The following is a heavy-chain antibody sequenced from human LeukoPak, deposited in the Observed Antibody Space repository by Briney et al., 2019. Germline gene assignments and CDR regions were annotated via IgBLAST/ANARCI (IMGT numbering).Heavy chain of an antibody. Sequence: PGRSLRLSCAASGFTFSSYGMHWVRQAPGKGLEWVAVISYDGGNKYYADSVKGRFTISRDNSMNTLYLQMNSLRAEDTAVYYCAKGFRSNSCYDDYWGQGTLVTVSS. CDR3: AKGFRSNSCYDDY. V-gene: IGHV3-30*18. J-gene: IGHJ4*02. CDR2: ISYDGGNK. CDR1: GFTFSSYG. D-gene: IGHD2-2*01.